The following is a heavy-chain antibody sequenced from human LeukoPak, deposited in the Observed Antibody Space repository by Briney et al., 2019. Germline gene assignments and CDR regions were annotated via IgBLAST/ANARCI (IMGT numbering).Heavy chain of an antibody. J-gene: IGHJ4*02. CDR2: MNPNTGGT. Sequence: ASVKVSCKASGYSFTVNYMHWVRQAPRQGLEWMGWMNPNTGGTSFAQKFQGRVTMTRDTSISTAYMELSRLTSDDTAVYYCARGAGSSWFDYWGQGTLVTVSS. CDR3: ARGAGSSWFDY. CDR1: GYSFTVNY. V-gene: IGHV1-2*02. D-gene: IGHD6-13*01.